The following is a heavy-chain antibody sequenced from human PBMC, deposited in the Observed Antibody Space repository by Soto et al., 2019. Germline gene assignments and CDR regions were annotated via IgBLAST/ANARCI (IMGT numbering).Heavy chain of an antibody. D-gene: IGHD6-19*01. V-gene: IGHV3-21*01. CDR1: GFSFSSYT. CDR2: ISTSSSDI. CDR3: ARDGGGYATGWFAN. J-gene: IGHJ4*02. Sequence: EVQLVESGGGLVEPWGSLRLSCAAFGFSFSSYTLNWVRQAPGKGLEWVSFISTSSSDIHYADSVKGRFTISRDNAENSRYLQMNSLRADDTAVYYCARDGGGYATGWFANWGQGTLVTDSS.